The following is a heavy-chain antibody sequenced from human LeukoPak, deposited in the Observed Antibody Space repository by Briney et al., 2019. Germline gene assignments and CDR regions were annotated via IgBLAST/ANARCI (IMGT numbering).Heavy chain of an antibody. J-gene: IGHJ4*02. V-gene: IGHV3-48*04. D-gene: IGHD3-10*01. CDR2: ISSSSSTI. CDR1: GFTFSSYS. CDR3: AKDKGSGSYYFDY. Sequence: PGGSLRLSCAASGFTFSSYSMNWVRQAPGEGLEWVSYISSSSSTIYCADSVKGRFTISRDNAKNSLYLQMNSLRAEDTALYYCAKDKGSGSYYFDYWGQGTLVTVSS.